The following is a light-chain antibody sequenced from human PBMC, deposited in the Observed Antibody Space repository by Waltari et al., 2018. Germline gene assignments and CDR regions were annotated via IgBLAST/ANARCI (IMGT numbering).Light chain of an antibody. CDR3: ATWDDSLNGLSLSGLVV. Sequence: QSVLTQPPSASGTPGQRVPISCSGTSSNIGSHTVNWYQQLPGTAPKLLIYSNDERPSGVPDRFSGSKSGTSASLAISGLQSEDEADYYCATWDDSLNGLSLSGLVVFGGGTKLTVL. J-gene: IGLJ2*01. CDR1: SSNIGSHT. CDR2: SND. V-gene: IGLV1-44*01.